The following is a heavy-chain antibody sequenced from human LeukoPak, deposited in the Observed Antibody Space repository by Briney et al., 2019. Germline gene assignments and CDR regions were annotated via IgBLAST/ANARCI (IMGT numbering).Heavy chain of an antibody. V-gene: IGHV3-23*01. J-gene: IGHJ1*01. D-gene: IGHD3-22*01. CDR3: AKKSGYYDSSGYYYPGGFQH. Sequence: GGSLRLSCAASGFTFSSYWMNWARQAPGKGLEWVSAISGGGDNTYYADSVKGRFTISRDNSKNTLYLQMNSLRAEDTAVYYCAKKSGYYDSSGYYYPGGFQHWGQGTLVIVSS. CDR2: ISGGGDNT. CDR1: GFTFSSYW.